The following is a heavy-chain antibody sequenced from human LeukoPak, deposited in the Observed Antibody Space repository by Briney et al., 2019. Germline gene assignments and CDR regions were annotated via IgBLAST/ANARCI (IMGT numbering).Heavy chain of an antibody. J-gene: IGHJ4*02. Sequence: PGGSLRLSCAASGFTFSNAWMSWVRQAPGKGLEWVAVIYSDGSKQNYEDSVKGRFTISRDDSKNTVYLQMNSLRAEDTAVYYCAKDVRSGYFDYWGQGTLVTVSS. D-gene: IGHD3-22*01. V-gene: IGHV3-30*18. CDR1: GFTFSNAW. CDR2: IYSDGSKQ. CDR3: AKDVRSGYFDY.